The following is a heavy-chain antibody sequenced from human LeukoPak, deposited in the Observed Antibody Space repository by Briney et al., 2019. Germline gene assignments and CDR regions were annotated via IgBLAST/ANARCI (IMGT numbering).Heavy chain of an antibody. CDR2: ISYDGSNK. CDR3: ASAKFIQLWFTNFDY. CDR1: GLTFSSYA. V-gene: IGHV3-30-3*01. Sequence: GGSLRLSCAASGLTFSSYAMHWVRQAPGKGLEWVAVISYDGSNKYYADSVKGRFTISRDNSKNTLYLQMNGLRAEDTAVYYCASAKFIQLWFTNFDYWGQGTLVTVSS. D-gene: IGHD5-18*01. J-gene: IGHJ4*02.